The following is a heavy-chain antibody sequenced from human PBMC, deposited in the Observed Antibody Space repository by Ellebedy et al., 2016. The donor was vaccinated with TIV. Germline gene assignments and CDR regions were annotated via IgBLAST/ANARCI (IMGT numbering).Heavy chain of an antibody. J-gene: IGHJ4*02. V-gene: IGHV1-69*04. D-gene: IGHD3-10*01. CDR2: IIPILGIA. CDR1: GGTFSSYA. Sequence: AASVKVSCKASGGTFSSYAISWVRQAPGQGLEWMGRIIPILGIANYAQKFQGRVTITADKSTSTAYMELSSLRSEDTAVYYCARDADYYGSGSYYDYWGQGTLVTVSS. CDR3: ARDADYYGSGSYYDY.